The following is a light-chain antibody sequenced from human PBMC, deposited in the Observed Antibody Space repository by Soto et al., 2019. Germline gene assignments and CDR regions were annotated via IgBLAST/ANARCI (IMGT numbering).Light chain of an antibody. Sequence: DIQMTQSPSSVSASVGDRVTITCRASQGISTWLAWYQQQPGKAPKLMIYVAYSLQSGVPSRFSGGGSGTHFTLIISSLQPEDFATYYCQQTNTFLPLTFGGGTKVEI. CDR3: QQTNTFLPLT. J-gene: IGKJ4*01. CDR1: QGISTW. CDR2: VAY. V-gene: IGKV1-12*01.